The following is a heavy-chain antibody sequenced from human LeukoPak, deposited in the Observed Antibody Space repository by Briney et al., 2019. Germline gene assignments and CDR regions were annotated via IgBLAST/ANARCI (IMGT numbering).Heavy chain of an antibody. J-gene: IGHJ4*02. D-gene: IGHD2-15*01. CDR2: ISSSGSTI. Sequence: GGSLRLSCAASGFTFSSYEMNWVRQAPGKGLEWVSYISSSGSTIYYADSVKGRFTISRDNAKNTLYLQMNSLRAEDTAVFYCARDRDGVVVGGFDSWGQGTLVTVSS. CDR3: ARDRDGVVVGGFDS. V-gene: IGHV3-48*03. CDR1: GFTFSSYE.